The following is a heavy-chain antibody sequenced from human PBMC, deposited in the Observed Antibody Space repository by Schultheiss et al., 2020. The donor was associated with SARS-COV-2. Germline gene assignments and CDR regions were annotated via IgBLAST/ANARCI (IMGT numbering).Heavy chain of an antibody. V-gene: IGHV3-23*01. D-gene: IGHD3-22*01. J-gene: IGHJ4*02. CDR3: ASEKGAYYYDSSGFDY. CDR2: GDNT. CDR1: GFTFSSYA. Sequence: GGSLRLSCAASGFTFSSYAMSWIRQHPGKGLEWVSGDNTYYAASVKGHFTISRNTLFLQMNSLRAEDTAVYYCASEKGAYYYDSSGFDYWGQGTLVTVSS.